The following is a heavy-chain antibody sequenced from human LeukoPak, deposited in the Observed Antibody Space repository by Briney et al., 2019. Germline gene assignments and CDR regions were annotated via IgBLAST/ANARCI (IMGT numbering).Heavy chain of an antibody. V-gene: IGHV4-34*01. CDR1: GGSFSRYY. Sequence: SETLSLTCAVYGGSFSRYYWSWIRQPPGKGLEWIGEINHSGSTNYNPSLKSRVTISVDTSKNQFSLKLSSVTAADTAVYYCASGPEGYYYDSSGYYYVDWGQGTLVTVSS. CDR3: ASGPEGYYYDSSGYYYVD. J-gene: IGHJ4*02. CDR2: INHSGST. D-gene: IGHD3-22*01.